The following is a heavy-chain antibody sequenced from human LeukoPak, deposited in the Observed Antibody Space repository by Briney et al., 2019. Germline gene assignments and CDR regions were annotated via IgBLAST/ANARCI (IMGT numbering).Heavy chain of an antibody. CDR3: AKESSWGAARPTRFDH. CDR2: IYSDGST. V-gene: IGHV3-66*01. J-gene: IGHJ4*02. Sequence: GGSLRLSCAASGFSVISNYMSWVRQVPGKGLERVSTIYSDGSTYYADSVKGRFTISRDNSKNTLYLQMNSLRAEDTALYYCAKESSWGAARPTRFDHWGQGTLVTVSS. D-gene: IGHD6-6*01. CDR1: GFSVISNY.